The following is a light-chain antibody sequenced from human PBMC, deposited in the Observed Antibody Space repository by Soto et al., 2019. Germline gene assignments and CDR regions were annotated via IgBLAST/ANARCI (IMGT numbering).Light chain of an antibody. Sequence: EIVLTQSPGTLSLSPGERATLSCRASQSVSSSYLAWYQQKPGQAPRLLIYGASSRATGLPDRFSGSGSGTDFTLTISRLEPEDFAVYYCQQYGSSPPGVTFGGGTKVEIK. J-gene: IGKJ4*01. CDR1: QSVSSSY. CDR3: QQYGSSPPGVT. V-gene: IGKV3-20*01. CDR2: GAS.